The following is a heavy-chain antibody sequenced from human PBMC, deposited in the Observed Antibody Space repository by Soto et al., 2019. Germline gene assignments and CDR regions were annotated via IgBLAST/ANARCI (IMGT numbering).Heavy chain of an antibody. Sequence: PGESLKISCQASGYSFSSSWIGWVRQMPGKGLEWMGIIDPNDSQTIYSPSFQGQVTISADKSIDTAYLQWSSLKTPDTAMYYCARHAGNSWKGDYFDYWGQGALVTVSS. J-gene: IGHJ4*02. CDR1: GYSFSSSW. CDR3: ARHAGNSWKGDYFDY. V-gene: IGHV5-51*01. CDR2: IDPNDSQT. D-gene: IGHD6-13*01.